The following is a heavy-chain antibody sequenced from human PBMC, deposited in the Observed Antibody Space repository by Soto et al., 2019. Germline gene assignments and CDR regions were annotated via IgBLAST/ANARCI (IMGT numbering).Heavy chain of an antibody. D-gene: IGHD1-26*01. V-gene: IGHV4-34*01. Sequence: SETLSLTCAVYGGSFSGYYWSWIRQPPGKGLEWIGEINHSGSTNYNPSLKSRVTISVDTSKNQFSLKLSSVTAADTAVYYCERRGNRGSRSRKIDYWGQGTLVTVYS. CDR3: ERRGNRGSRSRKIDY. CDR2: INHSGST. CDR1: GGSFSGYY. J-gene: IGHJ4*02.